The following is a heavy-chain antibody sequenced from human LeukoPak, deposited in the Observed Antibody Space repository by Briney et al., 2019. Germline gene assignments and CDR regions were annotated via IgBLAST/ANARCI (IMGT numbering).Heavy chain of an antibody. CDR2: ISGSGGST. CDR1: GFTFSSYA. D-gene: IGHD6-13*01. Sequence: GGSLRLSXAASGFTFSSYAMSWVCQAPGKGLEWVSAISGSGGSTYYADSVKGRFTISRDNSKNTLYLQMNSLRAEDTAVYYCVLAAGTRFDYWGQGTLVTVSS. J-gene: IGHJ4*02. CDR3: VLAAGTRFDY. V-gene: IGHV3-23*01.